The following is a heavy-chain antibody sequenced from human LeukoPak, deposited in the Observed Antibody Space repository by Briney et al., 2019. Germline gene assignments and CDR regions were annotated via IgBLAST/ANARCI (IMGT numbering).Heavy chain of an antibody. Sequence: GGSLRLSCAASGFTFSSYAMSWVRQAPGKGLEWASAISGSGSSTYYADSVKGRFTISRDNSKNTLYLQMGSLRAEDMAVYYCARVAVPGTYDYWGQGTLVTVSS. CDR2: ISGSGSST. J-gene: IGHJ4*02. D-gene: IGHD6-19*01. CDR3: ARVAVPGTYDY. V-gene: IGHV3-23*01. CDR1: GFTFSSYA.